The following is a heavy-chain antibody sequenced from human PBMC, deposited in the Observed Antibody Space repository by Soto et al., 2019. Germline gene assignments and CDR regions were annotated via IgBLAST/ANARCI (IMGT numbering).Heavy chain of an antibody. CDR3: ARRDDSETFDI. V-gene: IGHV3-53*01. CDR1: GSSVTANY. Sequence: EVQLVESGGGLIQPGGSLRLICAASGSSVTANYMTWVRQAPGKGLEWLSIIYRGGGTYYADSLKGRAIISRDGSRNMVFLQMNSLTAEDAGVYYCARRDDSETFDIWGRGTAVNVSS. J-gene: IGHJ3*02. D-gene: IGHD5-18*01. CDR2: IYRGGGT.